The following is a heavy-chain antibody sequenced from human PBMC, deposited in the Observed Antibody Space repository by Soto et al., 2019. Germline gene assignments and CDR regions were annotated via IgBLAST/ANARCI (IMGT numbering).Heavy chain of an antibody. J-gene: IGHJ4*02. V-gene: IGHV1-8*02. D-gene: IGHD3-3*01. Sequence: GASVKVSCKASGYTFTSYDINRVRQATGQGRERMGWMNPNSGNTGYAQKFQGRVTMTRNTSISTAYMELSSLRSEDTAVYYCGTFPRAYRITIFRVPRPRTEILLDLWGQGTLVTVAS. CDR3: GTFPRAYRITIFRVPRPRTEILLDL. CDR1: GYTFTSYD. CDR2: MNPNSGNT.